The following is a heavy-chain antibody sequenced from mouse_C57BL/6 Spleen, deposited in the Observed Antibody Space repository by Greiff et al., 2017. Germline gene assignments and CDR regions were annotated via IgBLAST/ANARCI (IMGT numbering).Heavy chain of an antibody. D-gene: IGHD1-1*02. CDR2: IYPSDSET. CDR3: ARSGYGSWGGFDY. Sequence: QVQLQQPGAELVRPGSSVKLSCKASGYTFTSYWMDWVKQRPGQGLEWIGNIYPSDSETHYNQKFTDKATLTVDKSSSTAYMQLSSLTSEDSAVYYCARSGYGSWGGFDYWGQGTTLTVSS. J-gene: IGHJ2*01. CDR1: GYTFTSYW. V-gene: IGHV1-61*01.